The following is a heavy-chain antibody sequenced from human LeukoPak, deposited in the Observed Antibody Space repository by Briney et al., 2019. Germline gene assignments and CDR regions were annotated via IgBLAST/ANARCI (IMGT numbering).Heavy chain of an antibody. CDR3: ARYSSSSVY. J-gene: IGHJ4*02. Sequence: GGSLRLSCAASGFTFSSYAMHWVRQAPGKGLEWVGVISYDGSNKYYADSVKGRFTISRDNSKNTLYLQMNSLRAEDTAVYYCARYSSSSVYWGQGTLVTVSS. CDR1: GFTFSSYA. V-gene: IGHV3-30-3*01. CDR2: ISYDGSNK. D-gene: IGHD6-6*01.